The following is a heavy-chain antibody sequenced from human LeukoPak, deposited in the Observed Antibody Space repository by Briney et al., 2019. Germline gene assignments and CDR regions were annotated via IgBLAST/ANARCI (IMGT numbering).Heavy chain of an antibody. Sequence: ETLSLTCTVSGYSISSGYYWGWIRQPPGKGLEWVANIKQDGSEKYYVDSVKGRFTISRDNAKNSLYLQMNSLRAEDTAVYYCARGSITIFGVVITYYYYMDVWGKGTTVTVSS. CDR3: ARGSITIFGVVITYYYYMDV. CDR1: GYSISSGYY. D-gene: IGHD3-3*01. CDR2: IKQDGSEK. J-gene: IGHJ6*03. V-gene: IGHV3-7*04.